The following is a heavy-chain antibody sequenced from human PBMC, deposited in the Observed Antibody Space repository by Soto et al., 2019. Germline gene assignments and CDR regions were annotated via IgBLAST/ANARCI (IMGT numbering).Heavy chain of an antibody. V-gene: IGHV3-7*01. Sequence: GGSLRLSCAASGFTFSSYWMSWVRQAPGKGLEWVANIKQDGSEKYYVDSVKGRFTISRDNAKNSLYLQMNSLRAEDTAVYYCARDLITFGGVIAPYYFDYWGQGTLVTVSS. CDR3: ARDLITFGGVIAPYYFDY. CDR1: GFTFSSYW. J-gene: IGHJ4*02. D-gene: IGHD3-16*02. CDR2: IKQDGSEK.